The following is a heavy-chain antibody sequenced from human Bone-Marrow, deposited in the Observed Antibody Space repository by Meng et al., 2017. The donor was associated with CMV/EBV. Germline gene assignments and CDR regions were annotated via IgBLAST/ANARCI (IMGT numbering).Heavy chain of an antibody. Sequence: ASVKVSCKASGYTFTSYYMHWVRQAPGQGLEWMGIINPSGGSTSYAQKFQGRVTMTRDTSTSTVYMELSSLRSDDTAVYYCARAKRELDQRIMFAFDIWGQGTMVTVSS. CDR2: INPSGGST. J-gene: IGHJ3*02. D-gene: IGHD1/OR15-1a*01. V-gene: IGHV1-46*01. CDR1: GYTFTSYY. CDR3: ARAKRELDQRIMFAFDI.